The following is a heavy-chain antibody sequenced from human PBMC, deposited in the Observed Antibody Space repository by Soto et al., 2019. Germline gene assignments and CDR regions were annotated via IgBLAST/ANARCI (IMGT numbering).Heavy chain of an antibody. CDR3: AFAPCSSTSCYLGY. Sequence: QVQLVQSGAEVKKPGASVKVSCKASGYTFTSYGISWVRQAPGQGLEWMGWISAYNGNTNYAQKRQGRVTMTTDTSTSTAYMERRSLRSDDTAVYYCAFAPCSSTSCYLGYWGQGTLVTVSS. CDR2: ISAYNGNT. J-gene: IGHJ4*02. V-gene: IGHV1-18*01. D-gene: IGHD2-2*01. CDR1: GYTFTSYG.